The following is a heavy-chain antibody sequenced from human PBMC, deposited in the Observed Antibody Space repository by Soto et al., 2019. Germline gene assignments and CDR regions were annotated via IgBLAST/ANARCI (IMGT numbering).Heavy chain of an antibody. J-gene: IGHJ4*02. Sequence: GGSLRLSCAASGFTFSNAWMNWVRQAPGKGLEWVGRIKSKTDGGTTDYAAPVKGRFTISRDDSKNTPYLQMNSLKTEDTAVYYCTTRITMIVVVITSYDYWGQGTLVTVSS. D-gene: IGHD3-22*01. CDR3: TTRITMIVVVITSYDY. CDR1: GFTFSNAW. V-gene: IGHV3-15*07. CDR2: IKSKTDGGTT.